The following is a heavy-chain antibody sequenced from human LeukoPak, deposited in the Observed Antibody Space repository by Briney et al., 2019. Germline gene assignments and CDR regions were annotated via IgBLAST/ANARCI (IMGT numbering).Heavy chain of an antibody. CDR1: GGSFSDYN. CDR2: INDSGRT. Sequence: APETLSLTCAVYGGSFSDYNWSWLRQSPEKGLEWIGEINDSGRTHYNPSLKSRVTISVDTAKYQLSLSLSSLTAADTAVYYCARGLDLEGLDYWGQGTLVTVSS. J-gene: IGHJ4*02. D-gene: IGHD1-1*01. V-gene: IGHV4-34*01. CDR3: ARGLDLEGLDY.